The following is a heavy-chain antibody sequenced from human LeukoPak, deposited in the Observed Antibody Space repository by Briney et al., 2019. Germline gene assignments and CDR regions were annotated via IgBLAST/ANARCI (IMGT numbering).Heavy chain of an antibody. CDR1: GYPFSSCG. J-gene: IGHJ4*02. V-gene: IGHV1-18*01. D-gene: IGHD6-19*01. Sequence: EASVKVSCKTFGYPFSSCGINWVRQAPGQGLEWMGWISGYNGDTNYAQKFQGRVTMTTDTSTSTAYMELRSLRSDDTAVYYCAIIAVAGTGFDYWGQGTLVTVSS. CDR2: ISGYNGDT. CDR3: AIIAVAGTGFDY.